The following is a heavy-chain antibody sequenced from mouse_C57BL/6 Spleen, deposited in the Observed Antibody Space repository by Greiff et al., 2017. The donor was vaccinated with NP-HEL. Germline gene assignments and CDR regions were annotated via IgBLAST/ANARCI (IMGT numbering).Heavy chain of an antibody. J-gene: IGHJ3*01. D-gene: IGHD1-1*01. CDR1: GFSLTSYG. Sequence: QVQLKESGPGLVQPSQSLSITCTVSGFSLTSYGVHWVRQSPGKGLEWLGVIWSGGSTDYNAAFISRLSISKDNSKSQVFFKMNSLRADDTAIYYCARNLGSTWFAYWGQGTLVTVSA. V-gene: IGHV2-2*01. CDR2: IWSGGST. CDR3: ARNLGSTWFAY.